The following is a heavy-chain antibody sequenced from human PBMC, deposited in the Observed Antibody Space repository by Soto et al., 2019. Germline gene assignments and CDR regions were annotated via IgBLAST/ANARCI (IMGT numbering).Heavy chain of an antibody. CDR2: IRGGGGPT. D-gene: IGHD5-12*01. CDR3: VKDFRVGYDWTHD. CDR1: GFTFSNYA. V-gene: IGHV3-23*01. J-gene: IGHJ4*02. Sequence: EVQLLESGGDLVQPGGSLRLSCAASGFTFSNYAMSWVRQAPGKGLEWVSLIRGGGGPTNYADSVKGRFTVSRDNSNIMLFLQMSSLRADDTAVYYCVKDFRVGYDWTHDWGQGTLVTVSS.